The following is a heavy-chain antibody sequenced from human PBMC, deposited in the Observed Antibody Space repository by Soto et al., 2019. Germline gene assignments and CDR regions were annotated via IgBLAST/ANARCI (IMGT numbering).Heavy chain of an antibody. CDR1: GGSFSGYY. J-gene: IGHJ4*02. V-gene: IGHV4-34*01. D-gene: IGHD2-2*01. CDR2: INHSGST. Sequence: QVQLQQWGAGLLKPSETLSLTCAVYGGSFSGYYWSWIRQPPGKGLEWIGEINHSGSTNYNPSLKSRVTISVDTSKNQFSLKLSSVTAAYTAVYYCARARYCSSTSCSENWGQGTLVTVSS. CDR3: ARARYCSSTSCSEN.